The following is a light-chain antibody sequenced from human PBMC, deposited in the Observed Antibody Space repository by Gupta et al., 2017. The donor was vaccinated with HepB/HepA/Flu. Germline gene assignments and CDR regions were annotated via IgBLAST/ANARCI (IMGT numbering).Light chain of an antibody. J-gene: IGLJ2*01. V-gene: IGLV2-14*01. CDR3: SSYTSSNTVV. CDR1: SSDVGYYNF. CDR2: DVT. Sequence: SPPTQPASASGSPGPSITISCTGTSSDVGYYNFGSWYQHHPGKAPKIMIYDVTNRPSGVSNRFSGSKSGNTASLTISGLQAEDEADYYCSSYTSSNTVVFGGGTKLTVL.